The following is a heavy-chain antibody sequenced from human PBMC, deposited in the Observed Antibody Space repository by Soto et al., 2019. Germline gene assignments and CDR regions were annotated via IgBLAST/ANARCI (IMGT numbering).Heavy chain of an antibody. CDR1: GGTFINHA. J-gene: IGHJ6*02. V-gene: IGHV1-69*01. Sequence: QVQLVQSGAEVKKPGSSVKISCKASGGTFINHAFSWVRQAPGQGLEWMGGIIPMFGTADYSQKFQGRVTITADESTTTAHMERSSLRSDDSAVYYCARGRGYSGDDHYYYFDMDVWGQGTTVTVSS. D-gene: IGHD5-12*01. CDR3: ARGRGYSGDDHYYYFDMDV. CDR2: IIPMFGTA.